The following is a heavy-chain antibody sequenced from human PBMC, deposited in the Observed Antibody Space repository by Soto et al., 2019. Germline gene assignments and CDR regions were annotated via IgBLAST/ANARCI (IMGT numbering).Heavy chain of an antibody. D-gene: IGHD2-15*01. CDR1: GFTFNSYA. V-gene: IGHV3-30*04. Sequence: QVQLVESGGGVVQPGRSLRLSCAASGFTFNSYAMNWVRQAPGKGLEWVSVISYDGRTEYYADSVRGRFTISRDNSKNTLYLQMNSLRAEDTAVYYCARILLNFVVVRIPSAWAVNNNWGQGTLVTVSS. CDR2: ISYDGRTE. J-gene: IGHJ4*02. CDR3: ARILLNFVVVRIPSAWAVNNN.